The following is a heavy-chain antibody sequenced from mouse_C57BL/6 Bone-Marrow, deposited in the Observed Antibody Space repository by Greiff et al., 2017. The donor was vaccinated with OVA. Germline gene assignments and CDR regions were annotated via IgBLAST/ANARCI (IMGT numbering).Heavy chain of an antibody. CDR3: ARSNYGSSRDYFDY. Sequence: EVQLQQSVAELVRPGASVKLSCTASGFNIKNTYMHWVKQRPEQGLEWIGRIDPANGNTKYAPKFPGKATITADTSSNTAYLQLSSLRSEDTAIYYCARSNYGSSRDYFDYWGQGTTLTVSS. V-gene: IGHV14-3*01. D-gene: IGHD1-1*01. CDR1: GFNIKNTY. CDR2: IDPANGNT. J-gene: IGHJ2*01.